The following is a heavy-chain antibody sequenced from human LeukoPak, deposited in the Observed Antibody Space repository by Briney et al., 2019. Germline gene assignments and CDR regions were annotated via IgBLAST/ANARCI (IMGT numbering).Heavy chain of an antibody. V-gene: IGHV4-61*02. CDR1: GGSISSGNYY. D-gene: IGHD3-22*01. Sequence: SETLSLTCTVSGGSISSGNYYWTWIRQPAGKGLELIGRIYTSGSTSYNPSLKSRVTISVDTSRNQFSLKLSSVTAADTAVYYCARASGITMIVVLNHDAFDIWGHGTMVTVSS. CDR3: ARASGITMIVVLNHDAFDI. J-gene: IGHJ3*02. CDR2: IYTSGST.